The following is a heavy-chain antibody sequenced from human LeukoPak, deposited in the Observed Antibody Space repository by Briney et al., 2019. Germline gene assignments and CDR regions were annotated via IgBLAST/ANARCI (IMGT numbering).Heavy chain of an antibody. J-gene: IGHJ4*02. V-gene: IGHV1-69*13. Sequence: GASVKVSCKASGGTFSSYAISWVRQAPGQGLEWMGGIIPIFGTANYAQKFQGRVTITADESTSTAYMELSSLRSEDTAVYYCARVPLYGSGSYYKSAPPGYFDYWGQGTLVTVSS. CDR1: GGTFSSYA. CDR2: IIPIFGTA. CDR3: ARVPLYGSGSYYKSAPPGYFDY. D-gene: IGHD3-10*01.